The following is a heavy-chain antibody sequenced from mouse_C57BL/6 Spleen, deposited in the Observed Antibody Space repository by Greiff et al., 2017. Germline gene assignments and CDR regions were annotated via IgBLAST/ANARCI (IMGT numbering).Heavy chain of an antibody. V-gene: IGHV14-4*01. CDR1: GFNIKDDY. Sequence: VQLQQSGAELVRPGASVKLSCTASGFNIKDDYMHWVKPRPEQGLEWIGWIDPENGDTAYASKFQGKATITADTSSNTAYLQLSSLTSEDTAVYYCTKVTTVVARHYWGQGTTLTVSS. CDR2: IDPENGDT. J-gene: IGHJ2*01. CDR3: TKVTTVVARHY. D-gene: IGHD1-1*01.